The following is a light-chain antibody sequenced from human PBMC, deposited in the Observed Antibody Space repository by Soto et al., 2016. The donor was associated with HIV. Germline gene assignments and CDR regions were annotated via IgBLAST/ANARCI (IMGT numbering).Light chain of an antibody. Sequence: DIQMTQSPSSLSGSIGDRGSITCRASQDIYNYLAWYQQKPGKVPRLLISAAMNLESGVPSRFRGSGSGTEFTLTITSLQPEDIATYYCQKYNGVITFGGGTKVEI. CDR1: QDIYNY. V-gene: IGKV1-27*01. J-gene: IGKJ4*01. CDR2: AAM. CDR3: QKYNGVIT.